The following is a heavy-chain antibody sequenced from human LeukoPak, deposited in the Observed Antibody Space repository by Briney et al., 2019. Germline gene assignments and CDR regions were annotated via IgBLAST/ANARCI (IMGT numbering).Heavy chain of an antibody. D-gene: IGHD2-15*01. CDR1: GYTFTGYY. V-gene: IGHV1-2*02. CDR2: INPNSGGT. J-gene: IGHJ4*02. CDR3: ARDGACSGGSCYSEFDY. Sequence: GASVKVSCKASGYTFTGYYMHWVRQAPGQGLEWMGWINPNSGGTNYAQKFQGRVTMTRDTSISTAYMELSGLRSDDTAVYYCARDGACSGGSCYSEFDYWGQGTLVTVSS.